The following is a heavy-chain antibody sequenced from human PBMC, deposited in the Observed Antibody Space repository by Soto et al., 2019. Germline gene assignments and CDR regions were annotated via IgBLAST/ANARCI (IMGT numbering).Heavy chain of an antibody. CDR1: GGTFSSYA. V-gene: IGHV1-69*06. CDR2: IIPIFGTA. D-gene: IGHD3-22*01. J-gene: IGHJ4*02. Sequence: QVQLVQSEAEVKKPGSSVKVSCKASGGTFSSYAISWVRQAPGQGLEWMGGIIPIFGTANYAQKFQGRVTITADKSTSTAYMELSSLRSEDTAVYYCARARGSGPYYDSSGYYLFDYWGQGTLVTVSS. CDR3: ARARGSGPYYDSSGYYLFDY.